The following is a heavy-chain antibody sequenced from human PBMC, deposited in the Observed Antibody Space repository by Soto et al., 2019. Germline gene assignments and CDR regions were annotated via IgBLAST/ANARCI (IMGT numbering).Heavy chain of an antibody. CDR3: ARGGSGSQTVGY. J-gene: IGHJ4*02. Sequence: EVPVVESGGGLVQPGGSLRLSCAASGFTVSNNYMTWVRQAPGKGLEWVSLIYSRGGTDYADSVKGRFTISRDNSKNMVYLQMNSLRVEDTAVYSCARGGSGSQTVGYWGQGARVTVSS. CDR2: IYSRGGT. CDR1: GFTVSNNY. V-gene: IGHV3-66*01. D-gene: IGHD1-26*01.